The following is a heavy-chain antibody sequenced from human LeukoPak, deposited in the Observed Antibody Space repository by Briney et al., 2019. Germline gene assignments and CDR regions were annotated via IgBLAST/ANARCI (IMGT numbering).Heavy chain of an antibody. CDR2: ISYDGSNK. Sequence: GGSLRLSCAASGFTFSGYWMNWARQAPGKGLEWVAVISYDGSNKYYADSVKGRFTISRDNSKNTLYLQMNSLRAEDTAVYYCAKDYGGPAAIDDYWGQGTLVTVSS. CDR1: GFTFSGYW. V-gene: IGHV3-30*18. J-gene: IGHJ4*02. D-gene: IGHD2-2*01. CDR3: AKDYGGPAAIDDY.